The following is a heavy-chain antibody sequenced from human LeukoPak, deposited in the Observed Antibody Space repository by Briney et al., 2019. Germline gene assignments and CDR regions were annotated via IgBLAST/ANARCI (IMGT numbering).Heavy chain of an antibody. J-gene: IGHJ4*02. Sequence: ASETLSLTCAVYGGSFSGYYWSWIRQPPGKGLEWIGEINHSGSTNYNPSLKSRVTISVDTSKNQFSLKLSSVTAADTAVYYCARGSKYYDILGWGQGTLVPVSS. D-gene: IGHD3-9*01. V-gene: IGHV4-34*01. CDR1: GGSFSGYY. CDR3: ARGSKYYDILG. CDR2: INHSGST.